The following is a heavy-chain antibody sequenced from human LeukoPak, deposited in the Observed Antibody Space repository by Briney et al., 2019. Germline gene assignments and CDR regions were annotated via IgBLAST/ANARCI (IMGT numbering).Heavy chain of an antibody. D-gene: IGHD3-22*01. CDR3: ARGASDSSGYYLLFFDY. V-gene: IGHV1-69*13. J-gene: IGHJ4*02. CDR2: IIPIFGTA. Sequence: SVKVSCKASGGTFSSYAISWVRQAPGQGLEWMGGIIPIFGTANYAQKFQGRVTITADESTSTAYMELSSLRSEDTAVYYCARGASDSSGYYLLFFDYWGQGTLVTVSS. CDR1: GGTFSSYA.